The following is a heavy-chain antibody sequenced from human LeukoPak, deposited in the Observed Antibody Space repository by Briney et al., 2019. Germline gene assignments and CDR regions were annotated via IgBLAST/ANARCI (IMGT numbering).Heavy chain of an antibody. CDR3: ARQRGYSYGYGY. Sequence: SGGSLRLSCAASGFTFSSYAMHWVRQAPGKGLEWVAVISYDGSNKYYADSVKGRFTISRDNSKNTLYLQMNSLRAEDTAVYYCARQRGYSYGYGYWGQGTLVTVSS. J-gene: IGHJ4*02. CDR2: ISYDGSNK. D-gene: IGHD5-18*01. CDR1: GFTFSSYA. V-gene: IGHV3-30*14.